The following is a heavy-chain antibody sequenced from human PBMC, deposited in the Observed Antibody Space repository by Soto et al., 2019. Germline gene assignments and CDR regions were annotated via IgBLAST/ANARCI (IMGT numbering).Heavy chain of an antibody. CDR2: IYYSGST. CDR1: GGSISSYY. V-gene: IGHV4-59*01. D-gene: IGHD5-12*01. J-gene: IGHJ5*02. Sequence: TSETLSLTCTVSGGSISSYYWSWIRQPPGKGLEWIGYIYYSGSTNYNPSLKSRVTISVDTSKNQFSLKLSSVTAADTAVYYCARVFGYWSGYETVSNWFDPWGQGTLVTVSS. CDR3: ARVFGYWSGYETVSNWFDP.